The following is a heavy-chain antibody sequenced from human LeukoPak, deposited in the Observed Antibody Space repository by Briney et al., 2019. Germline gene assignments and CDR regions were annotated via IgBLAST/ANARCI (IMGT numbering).Heavy chain of an antibody. CDR3: ARVRLLWFGELLSDGMDV. D-gene: IGHD3-10*01. V-gene: IGHV1-69*06. CDR1: GGTFSSYA. J-gene: IGHJ6*02. Sequence: ASVKVSCKASGGTFSSYAISWVRQAPGQGLEWMGGIIPIFGTTNYAQKFQGRVTMTEDTSTDTAYMELRSLRSDDTAVYYCARVRLLWFGELLSDGMDVWGQGTTVTVSS. CDR2: IIPIFGTT.